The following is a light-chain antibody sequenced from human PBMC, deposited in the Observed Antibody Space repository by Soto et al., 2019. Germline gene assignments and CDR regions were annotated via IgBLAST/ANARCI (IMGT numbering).Light chain of an antibody. Sequence: DIQMTQSPSTLSASVGDRVTITCRASQSISSWLAWYQQKPGKAPKLLIYDASSLQSGVPSRFSGSGSGTEFTLTISCLQPDDFATSYCQQYNSYSTFGPGTKVDI. CDR1: QSISSW. CDR2: DAS. CDR3: QQYNSYST. V-gene: IGKV1-5*01. J-gene: IGKJ3*01.